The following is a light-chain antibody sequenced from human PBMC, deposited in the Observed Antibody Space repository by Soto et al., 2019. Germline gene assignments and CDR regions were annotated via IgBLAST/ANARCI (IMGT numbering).Light chain of an antibody. V-gene: IGKV1-13*02. CDR1: QGISSA. Sequence: AIQLTQFPSSLSASFGDTVTVTCRSSQGISSALAWYRQVPGQGLKLLIYDASTLQSGVSSRFSGSGSGTEFTLTINNLQPEDFATFYCQQVNTFPVTFGGGTKVEIK. CDR3: QQVNTFPVT. J-gene: IGKJ4*01. CDR2: DAS.